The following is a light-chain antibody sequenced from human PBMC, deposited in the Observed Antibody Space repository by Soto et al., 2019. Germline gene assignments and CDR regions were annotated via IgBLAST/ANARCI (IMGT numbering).Light chain of an antibody. V-gene: IGKV1-13*02. Sequence: AIQLTQSPSSLSASVGDRVTITCRARQGISSALAWYQQKPGQSPNLLIYDVSSLESGVPSRFSGSRSGTDFSLTITCLQPEDFATYYCQQFNTYPALTFGGGTKVEIK. CDR2: DVS. J-gene: IGKJ4*01. CDR1: QGISSA. CDR3: QQFNTYPALT.